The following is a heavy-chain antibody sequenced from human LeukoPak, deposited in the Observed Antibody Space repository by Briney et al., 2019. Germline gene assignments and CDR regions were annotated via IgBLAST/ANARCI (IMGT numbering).Heavy chain of an antibody. Sequence: GGSLRLSCAASGFTFSSYAMSWVRQAPGKGLEWVSAISGSGGSTYYADSVKGRFTIPRDNFKNTLYLQMNSLRAEDTAVYYCAKHGGGYCSSTSCSLFDYWGQGTLVTVSS. J-gene: IGHJ4*02. CDR1: GFTFSSYA. CDR3: AKHGGGYCSSTSCSLFDY. CDR2: ISGSGGST. V-gene: IGHV3-23*01. D-gene: IGHD2-2*01.